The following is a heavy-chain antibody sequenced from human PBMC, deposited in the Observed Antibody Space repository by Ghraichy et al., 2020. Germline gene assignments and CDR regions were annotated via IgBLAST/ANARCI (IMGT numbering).Heavy chain of an antibody. J-gene: IGHJ6*02. Sequence: GGSLRLSCVGSGFTFSSYSMNWVRQSPGKGLEWVSYITSSSRTIFYADSVKGRFTISRDNAQNSLYLQMNSLRDVDTAIYYCARGSRVVRFYYYDGMDVWGQVTTVTVSS. D-gene: IGHD4-23*01. V-gene: IGHV3-48*02. CDR1: GFTFSSYS. CDR2: ITSSSRTI. CDR3: ARGSRVVRFYYYDGMDV.